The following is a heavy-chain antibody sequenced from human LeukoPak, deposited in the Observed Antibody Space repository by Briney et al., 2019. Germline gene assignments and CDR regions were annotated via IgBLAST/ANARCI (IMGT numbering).Heavy chain of an antibody. J-gene: IGHJ5*02. CDR2: INPTGGST. Sequence: ASVKVSCKASGYTFTSYYMHWVRQAPGQGLEWMGLINPTGGSTGYAQKFQGRVTMTRDMSTSTDYMELSSLRPEDTAIYYCARDNSVGDNAWWFDPWGQGTLVTVS. CDR3: ARDNSVGDNAWWFDP. V-gene: IGHV1-46*01. D-gene: IGHD1-26*01. CDR1: GYTFTSYY.